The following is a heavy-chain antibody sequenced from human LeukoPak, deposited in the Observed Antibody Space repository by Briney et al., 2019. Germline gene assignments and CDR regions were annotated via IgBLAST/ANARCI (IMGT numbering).Heavy chain of an antibody. CDR2: IYYSGAT. Sequence: SETLSLTCTVSGDSISSYTYYWGWIRQPPGKGLEWVANIYYSGATYYNPSLKSRVTISVDTSKNQFSLKLSSVTVADTAVYYCARRLGAYNWFDPWGQGTLVTVSS. CDR1: GDSISSYTYY. J-gene: IGHJ5*02. CDR3: ARRLGAYNWFDP. D-gene: IGHD1-26*01. V-gene: IGHV4-39*01.